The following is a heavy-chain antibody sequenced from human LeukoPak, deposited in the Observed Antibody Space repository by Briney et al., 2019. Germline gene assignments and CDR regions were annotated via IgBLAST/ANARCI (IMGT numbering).Heavy chain of an antibody. CDR2: ISGSGDST. V-gene: IGHV3-23*01. Sequence: PGGSLRLSCAASGFTFSNYAMRWVRQAPGKGLEWVSGISGSGDSTYYADSVKGRFTISRDNSKNTLYLQMNSLRAEDTAVYYCAKDPLSRAVAGTGLSGHWGQGTLVTVSS. CDR1: GFTFSNYA. CDR3: AKDPLSRAVAGTGLSGH. D-gene: IGHD6-19*01. J-gene: IGHJ1*01.